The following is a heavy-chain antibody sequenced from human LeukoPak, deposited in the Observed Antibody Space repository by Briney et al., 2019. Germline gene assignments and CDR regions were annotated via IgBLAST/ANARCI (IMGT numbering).Heavy chain of an antibody. J-gene: IGHJ5*02. CDR1: GYSFTSYW. Sequence: GESLKISCKGSGYSFTSYWIGWVRQMPGKGLEWMGIIYPGDSDTRYSPSFQGQVTISADKSISTAYLQWSSLKASDTAMYYCARQGASYGDYNWFDPWGQGTLVTVSS. D-gene: IGHD4-17*01. CDR2: IYPGDSDT. V-gene: IGHV5-51*01. CDR3: ARQGASYGDYNWFDP.